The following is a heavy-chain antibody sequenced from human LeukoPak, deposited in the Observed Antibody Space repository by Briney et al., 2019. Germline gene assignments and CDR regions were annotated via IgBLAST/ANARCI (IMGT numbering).Heavy chain of an antibody. CDR3: ARSQFDY. Sequence: GGSLRLSCAASGFIFSNYWMHWVRQAPGKGLVWVSRISGDGSITTYADSVKGRFTISRDNTKNILYLQMNSLRDEDTATYYCARSQFDYWGQGILVTVSS. V-gene: IGHV3-74*01. CDR1: GFIFSNYW. J-gene: IGHJ4*02. CDR2: ISGDGSIT.